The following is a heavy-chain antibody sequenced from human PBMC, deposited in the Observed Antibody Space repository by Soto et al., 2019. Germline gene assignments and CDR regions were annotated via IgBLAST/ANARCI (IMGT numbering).Heavy chain of an antibody. Sequence: EVPLLESGGGLVQPGGSLRLSCAASGFTFSSYAMWWVRQAPGKGLECVSAISGGGETTYYADSVKRRFTISRDNSKNTLFLQMTSLRAEDTAVYYCAFISGSGSYYFDYWGQGTLVTVSS. J-gene: IGHJ4*02. CDR1: GFTFSSYA. V-gene: IGHV3-23*01. D-gene: IGHD3-10*01. CDR2: ISGGGETT. CDR3: AFISGSGSYYFDY.